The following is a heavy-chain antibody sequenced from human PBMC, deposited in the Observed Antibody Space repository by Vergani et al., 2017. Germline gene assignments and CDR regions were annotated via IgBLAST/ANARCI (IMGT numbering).Heavy chain of an antibody. CDR3: ARFVGYPYPYFDY. J-gene: IGHJ4*02. CDR1: GGSFSGYY. D-gene: IGHD2-21*01. Sequence: QVQLQQWGAGLLKPSETLSLTCAVYGGSFSGYYWSWIRQPPGKGLEWIGEINHSGSTNYNPSLKSRVTISVDTSKNQFSLKLSSVTAADTAVYYCARFVGYPYPYFDYWGQGTLVTVSS. V-gene: IGHV4-34*01. CDR2: INHSGST.